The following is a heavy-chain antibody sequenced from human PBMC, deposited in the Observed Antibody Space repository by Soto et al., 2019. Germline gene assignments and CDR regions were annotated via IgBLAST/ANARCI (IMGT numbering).Heavy chain of an antibody. J-gene: IGHJ6*02. CDR2: IYPGDSDT. CDR1: GYSFTSYW. V-gene: IGHV5-51*03. Sequence: EVQLVQSGAEVKKPGESLKISCKGSGYSFTSYWIGWVRQMPGKGLEWMGIIYPGDSDTRYSPSFQGQVTISADKSISTAYLQWSSLKASDTAMYYCASRSGSYYRDYYYYYGMDVWGQGTTVTVSS. D-gene: IGHD1-26*01. CDR3: ASRSGSYYRDYYYYYGMDV.